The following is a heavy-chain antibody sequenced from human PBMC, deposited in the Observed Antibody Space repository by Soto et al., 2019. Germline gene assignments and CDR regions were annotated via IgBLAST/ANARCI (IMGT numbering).Heavy chain of an antibody. V-gene: IGHV3-53*01. J-gene: IGHJ3*02. Sequence: GGSLRLSCVASGFTVSRNYMTWVRQAPGKGQECGSRLESVGSTYYADSRKSQFTKSRDKAENTRFLQMNTLTAEDTALYYCARAVEVVPAPPRLDAFEIWGQGTMVTVSS. CDR1: GFTVSRNY. CDR2: LESVGST. D-gene: IGHD2-2*01. CDR3: ARAVEVVPAPPRLDAFEI.